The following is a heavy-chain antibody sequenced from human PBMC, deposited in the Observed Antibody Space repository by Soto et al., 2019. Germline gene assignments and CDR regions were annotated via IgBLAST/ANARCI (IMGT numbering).Heavy chain of an antibody. CDR3: ARRSLVIVAAKGTLDY. J-gene: IGHJ4*02. V-gene: IGHV1-18*04. D-gene: IGHD5-12*01. Sequence: QVQLVQSGAEVKKPGASLMVSCKASGYTFTSYGINWVRQAPGQGLEWMGWISASNGNTNYAESVQGRVSLTTDMSTSTAYMERRSLTSNDTAGYYCARRSLVIVAAKGTLDYWGQGTPVTVSS. CDR1: GYTFTSYG. CDR2: ISASNGNT.